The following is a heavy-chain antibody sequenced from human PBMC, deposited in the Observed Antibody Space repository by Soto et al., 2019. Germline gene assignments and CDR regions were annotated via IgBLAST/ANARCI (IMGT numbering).Heavy chain of an antibody. J-gene: IGHJ3*02. V-gene: IGHV4-4*02. CDR1: GGSISSSNW. Sequence: PSETLSLTCAVSGGSISSSNWWSWVRQPPGKGLEWIGEIYHSGSTNYNPSLKSRVTISVDKSKNQFSLKLSSVTAADTAVYYCARDRPTDYDFWSGPDAFDIWGQGTMVTVSS. CDR2: IYHSGST. CDR3: ARDRPTDYDFWSGPDAFDI. D-gene: IGHD3-3*01.